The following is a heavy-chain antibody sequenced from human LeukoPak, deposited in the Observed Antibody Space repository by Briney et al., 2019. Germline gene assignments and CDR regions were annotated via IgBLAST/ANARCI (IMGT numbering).Heavy chain of an antibody. Sequence: SVKVSCKASGGTFSSYAISWVRQAPGQGLEWMGRIIPILGIANYAQKFQGRVTITADKSTSTAYMELSSLRSEDTAVYYCARAALSGYDSGGRYFDYWGQGTLVTVSS. CDR1: GGTFSSYA. CDR2: IIPILGIA. J-gene: IGHJ4*02. V-gene: IGHV1-69*04. D-gene: IGHD5-12*01. CDR3: ARAALSGYDSGGRYFDY.